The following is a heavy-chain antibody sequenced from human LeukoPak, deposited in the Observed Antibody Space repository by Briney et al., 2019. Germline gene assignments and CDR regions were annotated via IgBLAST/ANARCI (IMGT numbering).Heavy chain of an antibody. D-gene: IGHD5-18*01. J-gene: IGHJ4*02. CDR3: AREGTAIDYLDY. CDR1: GGSISSDGYY. CDR2: IYYSGTA. Sequence: SETVSLTCTVSGGSISSDGYYWSWIRHLPGKGPEWIGYIYYSGTAYYNPSLKSRLHMSVDTSKNQFSVDLNSVTAADTAVYYCAREGTAIDYLDYWGQGTLVTVSS. V-gene: IGHV4-31*03.